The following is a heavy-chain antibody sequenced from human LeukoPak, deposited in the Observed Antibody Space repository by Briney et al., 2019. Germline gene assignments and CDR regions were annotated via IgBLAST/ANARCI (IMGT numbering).Heavy chain of an antibody. J-gene: IGHJ4*02. CDR3: ARDRGSGSFYGY. CDR1: GYTFTGYY. D-gene: IGHD3-10*01. CDR2: INPNSGGT. Sequence: APVKVSCKASGYTFTGYYMHWVRQAPGQGLEWMGWINPNSGGTNYAQKFQGRVTMTRDTSISTAYMELSSLTSDDTAVYYCARDRGSGSFYGYWGQGTLVTVSS. V-gene: IGHV1-2*02.